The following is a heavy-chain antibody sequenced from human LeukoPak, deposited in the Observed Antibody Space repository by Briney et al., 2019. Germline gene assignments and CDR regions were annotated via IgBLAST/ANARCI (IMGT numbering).Heavy chain of an antibody. V-gene: IGHV4-30-2*01. J-gene: IGHJ3*02. CDR2: IYHSGST. CDR1: GGSISSGGYS. CDR3: ASSDDYGDMGAFDI. D-gene: IGHD4-17*01. Sequence: SQTLSLTCAVSGGSISSGGYSWRWIRQPPGKGLEWIGYIYHSGSTYYNPSLKSRVTISVDRSKNQFSLKLSSVTAADTAVYYCASSDDYGDMGAFDIWGQGTMVTVSS.